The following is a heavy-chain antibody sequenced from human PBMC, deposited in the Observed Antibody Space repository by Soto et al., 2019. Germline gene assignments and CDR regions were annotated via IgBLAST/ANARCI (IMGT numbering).Heavy chain of an antibody. Sequence: QVQLVESGGGVVQPGRSLRLSCAASGFTFSSYAMHWVRQAPGKGLEWVAVISYDGSNKYYADSVKGRFTISRDNSKNTLYLQMNSLRAEDTAVYYCARVSADQRVYYYYGMDVWGQGTTVTVSS. CDR2: ISYDGSNK. CDR3: ARVSADQRVYYYYGMDV. V-gene: IGHV3-30-3*01. D-gene: IGHD2-2*01. CDR1: GFTFSSYA. J-gene: IGHJ6*02.